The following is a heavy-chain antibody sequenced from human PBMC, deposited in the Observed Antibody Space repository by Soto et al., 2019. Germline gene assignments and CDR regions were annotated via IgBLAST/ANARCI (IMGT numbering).Heavy chain of an antibody. J-gene: IGHJ4*02. D-gene: IGHD2-2*01. CDR2: VYHSGTT. CDR1: GGSISSYY. V-gene: IGHV4-59*08. Sequence: SETLSLTCTVSGGSISSYYWSWIRQPPGKGLEWIGNVYHSGTTSLNPSLKSRVSISVDTSKNQFSLELNSATAADRAVYYCARQPESTSYFDYWGQGILVTVSS. CDR3: ARQPESTSYFDY.